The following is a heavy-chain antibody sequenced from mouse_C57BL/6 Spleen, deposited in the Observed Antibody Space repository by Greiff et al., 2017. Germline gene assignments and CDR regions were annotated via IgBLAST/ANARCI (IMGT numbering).Heavy chain of an antibody. Sequence: VQLQESGAELARPGASVKLSCKASGYTFTSYGISWVKQRTGQGLGWIGEIYPRSGNTYYNEKFKGKATLTADKSSSTAYMELRSLTSEDSAVYFCARYYGSSYYFDYWGQGTTLTVSS. J-gene: IGHJ2*01. CDR1: GYTFTSYG. CDR2: IYPRSGNT. D-gene: IGHD1-1*01. CDR3: ARYYGSSYYFDY. V-gene: IGHV1-81*01.